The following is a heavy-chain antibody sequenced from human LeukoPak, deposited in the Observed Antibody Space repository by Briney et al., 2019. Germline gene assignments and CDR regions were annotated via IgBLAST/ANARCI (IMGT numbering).Heavy chain of an antibody. V-gene: IGHV1-2*02. CDR1: GYIFTGQD. D-gene: IGHD6-19*01. Sequence: ASVKVSCKASGYIFTGQDMHWVRQAPGQGLEWMGWINPNTGGTHYAQRSQGRVTMTRDTSISTAYMELNSLTPDDTAVYYCASYPRYSSSPPFDYWGQGTLVTVSS. J-gene: IGHJ4*02. CDR3: ASYPRYSSSPPFDY. CDR2: INPNTGGT.